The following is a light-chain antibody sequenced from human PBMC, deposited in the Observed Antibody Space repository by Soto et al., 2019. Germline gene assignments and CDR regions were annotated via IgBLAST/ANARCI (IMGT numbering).Light chain of an antibody. J-gene: IGLJ1*01. CDR1: SSDVGGYNS. V-gene: IGLV2-14*03. CDR2: DVT. Sequence: QSVLTQPASVSGSPGQSITISCTGTSSDVGGYNSVSWYQQHPGKAPKLMIYDVTDRPAGGSNRFSGSKSGNTASLTISGLQAEVEADDYCSSNKGSSTLGVFGTGTKVSVL. CDR3: SSNKGSSTLGV.